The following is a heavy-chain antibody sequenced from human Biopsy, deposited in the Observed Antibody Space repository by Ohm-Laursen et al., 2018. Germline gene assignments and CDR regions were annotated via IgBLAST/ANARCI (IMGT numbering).Heavy chain of an antibody. D-gene: IGHD5-12*01. CDR3: ERLGSGDYFPTFFEF. V-gene: IGHV4-31*03. CDR1: VVSINGGRYY. J-gene: IGHJ4*02. CDR2: IFYSSNT. Sequence: SQTLSLTSTVSVVSINGGRYYWNSIRHPPGKGPEWIGNIFYSSNTYYNPSLKSRVTISVDTSKNQFFLKLSSVTAADTAVYYCERLGSGDYFPTFFEFWGQGTLVTVSS.